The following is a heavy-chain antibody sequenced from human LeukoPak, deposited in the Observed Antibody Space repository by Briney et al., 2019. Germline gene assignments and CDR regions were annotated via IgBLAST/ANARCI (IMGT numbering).Heavy chain of an antibody. CDR2: ILHDGSHK. D-gene: IGHD3-10*01. J-gene: IGHJ1*01. Sequence: GGSLTLSWAASGFAFNTYAMHWVRQAPGQGLEWVALILHDGSHKFYSNSERGQLNISRDNSKNTVSLQMNNLRREDTAVYYCAREIFGSGSYPDLWGQGTLVSVSS. CDR3: AREIFGSGSYPDL. V-gene: IGHV3-33*01. CDR1: GFAFNTYA.